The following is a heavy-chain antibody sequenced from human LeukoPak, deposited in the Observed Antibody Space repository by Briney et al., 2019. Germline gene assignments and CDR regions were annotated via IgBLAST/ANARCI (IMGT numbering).Heavy chain of an antibody. V-gene: IGHV3-48*04. Sequence: PGGSLRLFCAASGFTFSSYAMNWVRQAPGKGLEWISYISSSTTTIHYADSVKGRFTISRDNVKNSLYLQMNSLRAEDTAVYYCARYLRSGWSYFDHWGQGTLVTVSS. CDR1: GFTFSSYA. CDR3: ARYLRSGWSYFDH. CDR2: ISSSTTTI. J-gene: IGHJ4*02. D-gene: IGHD6-19*01.